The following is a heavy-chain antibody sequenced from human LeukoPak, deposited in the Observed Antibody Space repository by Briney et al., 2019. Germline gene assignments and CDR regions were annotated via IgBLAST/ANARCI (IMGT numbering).Heavy chain of an antibody. CDR3: ARDLARTSIAAASDY. D-gene: IGHD6-13*01. V-gene: IGHV3-7*01. J-gene: IGHJ4*02. CDR2: IKQGGSNK. Sequence: PGGSLRLSRAASQFTPSSYWMNSVRQAPGKGLEWVANIKQGGSNKYYVDAVKGRFTISRDKAKNSLYLQMNSLRAEDTAVYYCARDLARTSIAAASDYWGQGTLVTVSS. CDR1: QFTPSSYW.